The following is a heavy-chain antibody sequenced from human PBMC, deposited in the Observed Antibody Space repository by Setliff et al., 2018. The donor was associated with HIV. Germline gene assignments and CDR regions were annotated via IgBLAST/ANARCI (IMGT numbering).Heavy chain of an antibody. J-gene: IGHJ4*02. CDR1: GFTLSNTY. D-gene: IGHD6-25*01. Sequence: GGSLRLSCAASGFTLSNTYMAWVRQAPGKRPEWVSTLYGSGDSYHADSVKGRFTLSRDTSKNTMYLQMNSLRREDTAVYCCARVLPYNSALDNWGQGTLVTVSS. V-gene: IGHV3-66*02. CDR3: ARVLPYNSALDN. CDR2: LYGSGDS.